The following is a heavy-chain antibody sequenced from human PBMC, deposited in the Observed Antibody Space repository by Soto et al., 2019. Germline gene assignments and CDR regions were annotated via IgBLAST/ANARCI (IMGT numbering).Heavy chain of an antibody. CDR3: ARQAID. CDR1: GGSISDYY. CDR2: GYYSGST. V-gene: IGHV4-59*08. Sequence: QVQLQESGPGLVKPSETLSLTCTVSGGSISDYYWSWFRQAPGKGLDWIGYGYYSGSTNYNPSLQRRVTISVDTSKNQFSLTLRYVTAADTAVYYCARQAIDWGKGTLVTVSS. J-gene: IGHJ4*02.